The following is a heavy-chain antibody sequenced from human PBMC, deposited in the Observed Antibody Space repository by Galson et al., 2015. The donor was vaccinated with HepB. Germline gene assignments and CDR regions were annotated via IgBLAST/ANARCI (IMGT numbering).Heavy chain of an antibody. CDR1: GYTFTSYG. V-gene: IGHV1-18*04. CDR2: IRDYNGNT. Sequence: SVKVSCTASGYTFTSYGISWVRQAPGQGLEWMGWIRDYNGNTNYAQKLQGRFTMTTDTSTSTAYMELRSLRSDDTAVYYCARLIVPAAMCGYFQHWGQGTLVTVSS. D-gene: IGHD2-2*01. CDR3: ARLIVPAAMCGYFQH. J-gene: IGHJ1*01.